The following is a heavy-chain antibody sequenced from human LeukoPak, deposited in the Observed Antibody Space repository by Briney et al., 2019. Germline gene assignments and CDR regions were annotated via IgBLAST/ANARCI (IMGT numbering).Heavy chain of an antibody. CDR1: GFTFSSYE. J-gene: IGHJ4*02. D-gene: IGHD3-22*01. CDR3: ARVHYYDSSGYRWPIDY. CDR2: ISSSGSTI. Sequence: GGSLRLSCAASGFTFSSYEMNWVRQAPGKGLEWVSYISSSGSTIYYADSVKGRFTISRDNAKNSLYLQMNSLRTEDTAVYYCARVHYYDSSGYRWPIDYWGQGTLVTVSS. V-gene: IGHV3-48*03.